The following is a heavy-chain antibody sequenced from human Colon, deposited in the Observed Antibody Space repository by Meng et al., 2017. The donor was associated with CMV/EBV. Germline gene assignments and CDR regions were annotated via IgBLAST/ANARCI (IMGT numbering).Heavy chain of an antibody. V-gene: IGHV3-30*02. J-gene: IGHJ4*02. CDR3: AKGTLEWDDYGPYYFDY. Sequence: CVRQAPGKGLEWVAFIRYDGSNKYYADSVKGRFTISRDNSKNTLYLQMNSLRAEDTAVYYCAKGTLEWDDYGPYYFDYWGQGT. CDR2: IRYDGSNK. D-gene: IGHD4-17*01.